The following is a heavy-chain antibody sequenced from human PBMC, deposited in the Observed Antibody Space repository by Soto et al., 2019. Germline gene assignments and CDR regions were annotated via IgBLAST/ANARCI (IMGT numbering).Heavy chain of an antibody. CDR1: GFTFSSYW. V-gene: IGHV3-74*01. J-gene: IGHJ4*02. Sequence: EVQLVESGGGLVQPGESLRLSCAASGFTFSSYWMHWVRQAPGKGLVWVSRINSDGSSTSYAGSVKGRFTISRDNAKNTLYQQMNSLRGEETDVYFCVITSLVVAAATREDYWGQGTLVTVSS. D-gene: IGHD2-15*01. CDR3: VITSLVVAAATREDY. CDR2: INSDGSST.